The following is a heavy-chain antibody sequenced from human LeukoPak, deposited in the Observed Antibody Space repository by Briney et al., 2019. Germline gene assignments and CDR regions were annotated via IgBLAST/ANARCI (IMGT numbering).Heavy chain of an antibody. CDR3: ARVEYSGWNLEY. J-gene: IGHJ4*02. CDR1: GFTFRSYW. V-gene: IGHV3-7*01. CDR2: INQGGSVQ. D-gene: IGHD5-12*01. Sequence: GGSLRLSCAASGFTFRSYWMSLVRQAPGKGLEWVANINQGGSVQYYMDSVKGRFTISRDDAKNSLYVQMNSLRDEDTAVYYCARVEYSGWNLEYWGQGTLVTVSS.